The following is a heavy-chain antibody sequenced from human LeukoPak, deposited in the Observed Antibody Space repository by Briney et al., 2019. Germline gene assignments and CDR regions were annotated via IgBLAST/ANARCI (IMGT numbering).Heavy chain of an antibody. Sequence: GGSLRLSCAASGFTFSDYSMNWVRQAPGKGLEWISYIGIDSGNTNYADSVKGRFTISGDKAKNSLYLQMNSLRVEDTAVYYSARDYKYAFDNWGQGTLVTVSS. D-gene: IGHD5-24*01. CDR2: IGIDSGNT. CDR3: ARDYKYAFDN. CDR1: GFTFSDYS. V-gene: IGHV3-48*01. J-gene: IGHJ4*02.